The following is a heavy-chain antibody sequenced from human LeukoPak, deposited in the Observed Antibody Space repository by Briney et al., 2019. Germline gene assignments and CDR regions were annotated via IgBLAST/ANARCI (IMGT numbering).Heavy chain of an antibody. CDR1: GFTFSTYS. CDR3: ARGGLELDY. CDR2: IRSSNSYI. J-gene: IGHJ4*02. Sequence: GGSLRLSCAASGFTFSTYSMNWVRQAPGKGLEWVSSIRSSNSYIYYADSMKGRLTISRDNAKNALYLQMNSLRAEDTAVYYCARGGLELDYWGQGTLVTVSS. V-gene: IGHV3-21*01. D-gene: IGHD1-7*01.